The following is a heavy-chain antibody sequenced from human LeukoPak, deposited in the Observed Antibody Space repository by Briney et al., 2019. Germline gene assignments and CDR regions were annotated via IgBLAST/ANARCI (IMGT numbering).Heavy chain of an antibody. CDR3: VRDRGRIAARPTEFDY. V-gene: IGHV1-18*01. Sequence: GASVKVSCKASGYTFTSYGISWVRQAPGQGLEWMGWISAYNGNTNYAQKLQGRVTMTTDTSTSTAYMELRSLRSDDTAVYYCVRDRGRIAARPTEFDYWGQGTLVTVSS. CDR2: ISAYNGNT. D-gene: IGHD6-6*01. J-gene: IGHJ4*02. CDR1: GYTFTSYG.